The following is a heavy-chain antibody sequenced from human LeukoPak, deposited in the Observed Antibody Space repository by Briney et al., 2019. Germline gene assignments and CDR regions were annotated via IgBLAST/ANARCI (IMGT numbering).Heavy chain of an antibody. CDR1: GFTFSSYA. V-gene: IGHV3-23*01. CDR3: AKDHSTPLYYYDSSARDAFDI. CDR2: ISGSGGST. J-gene: IGHJ3*02. D-gene: IGHD3-22*01. Sequence: GGSLSLSCAASGFTFSSYAMSWVRQAPGKGLEWVSAISGSGGSTYYADSVKGRFTISRDKSKNTLYLQMNSLRAEDTAVYYCAKDHSTPLYYYDSSARDAFDIWGQGTMVTVSS.